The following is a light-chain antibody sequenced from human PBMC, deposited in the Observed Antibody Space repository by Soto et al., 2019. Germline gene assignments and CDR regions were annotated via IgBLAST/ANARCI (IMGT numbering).Light chain of an antibody. CDR1: SSDVGGYNY. V-gene: IGLV2-14*01. CDR2: DVI. CDR3: SSYTSSSPYV. Sequence: QSALTQPASVSGSPGQSITISCTGTSSDVGGYNYVSWYQQHPGKAPKLMIYDVINRPSGVSNRFSGSKSGNTASLTISGRQAEDEADYYCSSYTSSSPYVFGTGTKLTVL. J-gene: IGLJ1*01.